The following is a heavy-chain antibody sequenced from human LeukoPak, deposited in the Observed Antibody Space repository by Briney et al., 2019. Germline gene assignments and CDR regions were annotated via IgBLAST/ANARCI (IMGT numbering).Heavy chain of an antibody. J-gene: IGHJ5*02. CDR3: ARGTGYSGSLGP. V-gene: IGHV3-74*01. CDR1: GFTFSSYW. CDR2: INSDGSST. Sequence: GGSLRLSCAASGFTFSSYWMHWVRQAPGKGLVWVSRINSDGSSTSYAGSVKGRFTISRDNAKNTLYLQMNSLRAEDTAVYYCARGTGYSGSLGPWGQGTLVTVSS. D-gene: IGHD1-26*01.